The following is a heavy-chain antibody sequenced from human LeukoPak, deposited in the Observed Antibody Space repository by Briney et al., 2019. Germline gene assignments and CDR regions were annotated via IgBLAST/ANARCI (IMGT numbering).Heavy chain of an antibody. CDR3: AKDSSSSNYYYGMDV. D-gene: IGHD6-6*01. J-gene: IGHJ6*02. V-gene: IGHV3-21*01. Sequence: AGGSLRLSCAASGFTFSSYRMNWVRQAPGKGLELVSSISSSSSYIYYADSVKGRFTISRDNAKNSLYLQMNSLRAEDTAVFYCAKDSSSSNYYYGMDVWGQGTTVTVSS. CDR2: ISSSSSYI. CDR1: GFTFSSYR.